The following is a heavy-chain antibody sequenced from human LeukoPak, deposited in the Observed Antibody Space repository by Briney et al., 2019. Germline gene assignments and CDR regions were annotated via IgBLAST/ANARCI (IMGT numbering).Heavy chain of an antibody. J-gene: IGHJ4*02. V-gene: IGHV1-69*10. CDR1: GGPFSSYA. CDR2: IIPILGRA. Sequence: SVKVSCKTSGGPFSSYAINWVRQAPGQGLEWMGEIIPILGRANYAQKFQGRVTMTADKSSNTAYLELSSLRSEDTAVYYCARGNNNRVVTGIFDCWGQGTLVTVSS. CDR3: ARGNNNRVVTGIFDC. D-gene: IGHD2-21*02.